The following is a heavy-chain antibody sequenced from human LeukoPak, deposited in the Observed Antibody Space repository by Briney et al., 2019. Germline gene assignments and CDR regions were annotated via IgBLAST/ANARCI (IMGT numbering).Heavy chain of an antibody. CDR3: VKDRCDRTTCPEV. Sequence: GGSLRLSCAASGFTFSTYAMTWVRQAPGEGLEWVSGISGSGGSTYYTNSVKGRFTISRDNSKNTLHLQMSSLRAEDTALYYCVKDRCDRTTCPEVWGQGTLVTVSS. CDR2: ISGSGGST. CDR1: GFTFSTYA. J-gene: IGHJ4*02. V-gene: IGHV3-23*01. D-gene: IGHD2-2*01.